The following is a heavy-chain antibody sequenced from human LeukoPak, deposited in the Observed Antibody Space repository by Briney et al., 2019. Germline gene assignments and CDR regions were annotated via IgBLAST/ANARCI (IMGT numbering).Heavy chain of an antibody. Sequence: GGSLRLSCAASGFTFSSYAMSWVRQAPGKGLEWVSAFSGSGGSTYYADSVKGRFTISRDNSKNTLYLQMYSLRAEDTAVYYCARLTASSSSWYFDYGGQGTLVSVSS. J-gene: IGHJ4*02. V-gene: IGHV3-23*01. D-gene: IGHD6-13*01. CDR3: ARLTASSSSWYFDY. CDR1: GFTFSSYA. CDR2: FSGSGGST.